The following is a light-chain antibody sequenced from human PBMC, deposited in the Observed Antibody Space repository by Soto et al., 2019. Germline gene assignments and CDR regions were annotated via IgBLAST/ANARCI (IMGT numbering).Light chain of an antibody. Sequence: EIVMTQSPATLSVSPGERATLSCRASQSVTSNLAWYQQKPGQAPRLLIYGASARATGIPARFSGSGSRTEFTLTISSLQSEDFAVYYCLQYNNWPFTFGPGTKVDIK. CDR2: GAS. CDR3: LQYNNWPFT. J-gene: IGKJ3*01. CDR1: QSVTSN. V-gene: IGKV3-15*01.